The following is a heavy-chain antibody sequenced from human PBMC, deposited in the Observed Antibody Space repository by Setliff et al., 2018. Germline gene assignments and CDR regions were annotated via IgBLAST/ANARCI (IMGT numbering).Heavy chain of an antibody. V-gene: IGHV1-24*01. Sequence: ASVKVSCKVSGYTLTELSMHWVRQAPGKGLERMGGFDPEDGETTYAQKFQGRVTMTEDTSTDTAYMELSSLRSEDTAVYYCATALRYFDWLSPYYYYYYYMDVWGKGTTVTVSS. CDR2: FDPEDGET. CDR1: GYTLTELS. CDR3: ATALRYFDWLSPYYYYYYYMDV. J-gene: IGHJ6*03. D-gene: IGHD3-9*01.